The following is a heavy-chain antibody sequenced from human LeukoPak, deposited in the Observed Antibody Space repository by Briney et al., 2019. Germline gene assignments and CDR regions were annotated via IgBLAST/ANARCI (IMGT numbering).Heavy chain of an antibody. CDR1: GYTFTDYY. CDR2: INPNSGDT. Sequence: ASVKVSCKASGYTFTDYYIHWVRQAPGQGLEWMGWINPNSGDTNYAQKFQGRVTMTRDTSISTAYMELSRLRSDDTAVYYCARAGGSRDGYNTTAYYFDYWGQGTLVTVSS. J-gene: IGHJ4*02. CDR3: ARAGGSRDGYNTTAYYFDY. V-gene: IGHV1-2*02. D-gene: IGHD5-24*01.